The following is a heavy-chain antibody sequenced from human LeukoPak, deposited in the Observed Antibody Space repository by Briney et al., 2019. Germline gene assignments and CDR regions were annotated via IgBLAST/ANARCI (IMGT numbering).Heavy chain of an antibody. Sequence: GGSLRLSCAASGFTFSNYAMSWVRQAPGKGLEWVSAITGGGSGIYYADSLKSRFTISRDNSKNTLYLQINSLRAEDTAVYYCAKWGDYDVLTGYYVSDYWGQGTLVTVSS. V-gene: IGHV3-23*01. CDR1: GFTFSNYA. J-gene: IGHJ4*02. CDR3: AKWGDYDVLTGYYVSDY. CDR2: ITGGGSGI. D-gene: IGHD3-9*01.